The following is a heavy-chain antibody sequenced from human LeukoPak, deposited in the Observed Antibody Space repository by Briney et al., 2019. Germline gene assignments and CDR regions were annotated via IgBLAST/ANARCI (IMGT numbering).Heavy chain of an antibody. V-gene: IGHV3-48*03. J-gene: IGHJ3*02. CDR3: AKVVTLGSAAADAFDI. CDR2: ISSSGSTI. CDR1: GFTFSSYE. D-gene: IGHD6-13*01. Sequence: PGGSLRFSCAASGFTFSSYEMNWVRQAPGKGLEWVSYISSSGSTIYYADSVKGRFTISRDNSKNTLYLQMNSLRAEDTAVYYCAKVVTLGSAAADAFDIWGQGTMVTVSS.